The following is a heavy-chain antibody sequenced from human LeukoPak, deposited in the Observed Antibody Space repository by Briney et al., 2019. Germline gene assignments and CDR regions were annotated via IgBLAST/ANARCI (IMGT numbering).Heavy chain of an antibody. D-gene: IGHD2-8*01. V-gene: IGHV4-4*07. CDR1: GGFISDHY. CDR2: IYTSGST. Sequence: PSETLSLTCTDSGGFISDHYWSWIRQPAGKGLEWIGRIYTSGSTNYNPSLKSRVTMSVDTSKNQFSLKLSSVTAADTAVYYCARDMTLYRFDPWGQGTLVTVSS. CDR3: ARDMTLYRFDP. J-gene: IGHJ5*02.